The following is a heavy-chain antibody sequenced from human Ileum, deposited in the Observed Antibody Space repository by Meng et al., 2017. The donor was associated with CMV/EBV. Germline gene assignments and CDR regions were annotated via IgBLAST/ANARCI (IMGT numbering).Heavy chain of an antibody. CDR2: ISHSGIT. J-gene: IGHJ4*02. CDR3: VKGGAYNRDY. D-gene: IGHD3-10*01. V-gene: IGHV4-34*01. CDR1: GVSFSGSY. Sequence: LSLTCVVHGVSFSGSYWSWIRQPPGKGLEWIGEISHSGITKYNPSLKSRVTISGDVSKNQFSLKLTSVTAADTAVYYCVKGGAYNRDYWGQGTLVTVSS.